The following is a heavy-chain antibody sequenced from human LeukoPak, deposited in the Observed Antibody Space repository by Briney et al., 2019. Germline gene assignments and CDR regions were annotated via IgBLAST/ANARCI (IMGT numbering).Heavy chain of an antibody. D-gene: IGHD4-23*01. V-gene: IGHV4-38-2*02. J-gene: IGHJ6*03. Sequence: SETLSLTCTVSGYSIRSGFYWGWIRQPPGKGLEWIGNIYHSGITYYTPSLKSRVTISVDTSKNQFSLKLSSVTAADTAVYYCARVHGSRSTVITKPYYHYYYMDVWGKGTTVTVSS. CDR1: GYSIRSGFY. CDR3: ARVHGSRSTVITKPYYHYYYMDV. CDR2: IYHSGIT.